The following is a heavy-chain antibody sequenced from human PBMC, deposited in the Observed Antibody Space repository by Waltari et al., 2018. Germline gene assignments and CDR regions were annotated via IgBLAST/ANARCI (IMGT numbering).Heavy chain of an antibody. CDR2: IYHSGST. Sequence: QVQLQESGPGLVKPSETLSLTCAVSGYSIRSGYYWGWIRQPPGKGLEWIGSIYHSGSTYYNPSLKSRVTISVDTSKNQFSLKLSSVTAADTAVYYCARHSAVTLFDYWGQGTLVTVSS. J-gene: IGHJ4*02. CDR3: ARHSAVTLFDY. V-gene: IGHV4-38-2*01. D-gene: IGHD4-17*01. CDR1: GYSIRSGYY.